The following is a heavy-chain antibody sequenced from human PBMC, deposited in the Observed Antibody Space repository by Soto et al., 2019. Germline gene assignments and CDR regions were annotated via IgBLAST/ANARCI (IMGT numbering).Heavy chain of an antibody. V-gene: IGHV1-58*01. J-gene: IGHJ4*02. D-gene: IGHD7-27*01. CDR1: GFTFTSSA. Sequence: ASVKVSCKASGFTFTSSAVQWVRQARGQRLEWIGWIVVGSGNTNYAQKFQERVTITRDMSTSTAYMELSSLRSEDTAVYYCAAEDTGDQQSYDYWGQGTLVTVSS. CDR3: AAEDTGDQQSYDY. CDR2: IVVGSGNT.